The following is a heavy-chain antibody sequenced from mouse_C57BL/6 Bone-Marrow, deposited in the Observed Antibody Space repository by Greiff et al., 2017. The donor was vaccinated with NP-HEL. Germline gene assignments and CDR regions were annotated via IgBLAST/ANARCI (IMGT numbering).Heavy chain of an antibody. V-gene: IGHV5-4*01. D-gene: IGHD1-1*01. J-gene: IGHJ2*01. Sequence: EVKLMESGGGLVKPGGSLKLSCAASGFTFSSYAMSWVRQTPEKRLEWVATISDGGSYTYYPDNVKGRFTISRDNAKNNLYLQMSHLKSEDTAMYYCAREVGITTEGGAYWGQGTTLTVSS. CDR2: ISDGGSYT. CDR1: GFTFSSYA. CDR3: AREVGITTEGGAY.